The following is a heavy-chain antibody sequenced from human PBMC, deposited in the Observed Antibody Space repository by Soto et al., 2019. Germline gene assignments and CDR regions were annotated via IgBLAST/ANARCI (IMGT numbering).Heavy chain of an antibody. CDR3: AKDRDYDFWSGFFDY. V-gene: IGHV3-9*01. Sequence: GGSLRLSCAASGFTFDDYAMHWVRQAPGKGLEWVSGISWNSGSIGYADSVKGRFTISRDNAKNSLYLQMNSLRAEDTALYYCAKDRDYDFWSGFFDYWGQGTLVTISS. CDR1: GFTFDDYA. D-gene: IGHD3-3*01. J-gene: IGHJ4*02. CDR2: ISWNSGSI.